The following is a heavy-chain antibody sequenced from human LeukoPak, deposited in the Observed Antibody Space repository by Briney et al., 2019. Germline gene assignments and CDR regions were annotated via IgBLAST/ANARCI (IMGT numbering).Heavy chain of an antibody. D-gene: IGHD6-13*01. CDR1: GFTFDDYA. J-gene: IGHJ4*02. Sequence: GGSLRLSCAASGFTFDDYAMHWVRQAPGEGLEWVSGISWNSGSIAYAGSVKGRFTISRDNPKNSLYLQMNSLRAEDTALYYCAKDIGRAYSSSWSPPFDYWGQGTLVTVYS. CDR2: ISWNSGSI. CDR3: AKDIGRAYSSSWSPPFDY. V-gene: IGHV3-9*01.